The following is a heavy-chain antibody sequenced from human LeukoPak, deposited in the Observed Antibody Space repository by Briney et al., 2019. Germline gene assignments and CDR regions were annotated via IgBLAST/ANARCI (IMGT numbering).Heavy chain of an antibody. J-gene: IGHJ6*03. Sequence: ASVKVSCKASGYTFTSYYMHWVRQAPGQGLEWMGWINPNSGGTNYAQKFQGRVTMTRDTSISTAYMELSSLRSDDTAVYYCARDPRTMPFYYYMDVWGKGTTVTVSS. D-gene: IGHD1-1*01. CDR2: INPNSGGT. V-gene: IGHV1-2*02. CDR1: GYTFTSYY. CDR3: ARDPRTMPFYYYMDV.